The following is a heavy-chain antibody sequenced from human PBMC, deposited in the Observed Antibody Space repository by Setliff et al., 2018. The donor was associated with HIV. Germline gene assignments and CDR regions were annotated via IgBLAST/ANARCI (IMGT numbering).Heavy chain of an antibody. J-gene: IGHJ6*03. CDR2: IDSYSGKR. D-gene: IGHD3-10*01. V-gene: IGHV1-18*01. CDR3: ATVSYGSGRYLLRPYYYMDV. Sequence: ASVKVSCKASGYSFTTYGISWVRQAPGQELEWMGWIDSYSGKRDYAQKFVGRVYLTTDTSASTAYMELSSLRSEDTAVYYCATVSYGSGRYLLRPYYYMDVWGKGTTVTVSS. CDR1: GYSFTTYG.